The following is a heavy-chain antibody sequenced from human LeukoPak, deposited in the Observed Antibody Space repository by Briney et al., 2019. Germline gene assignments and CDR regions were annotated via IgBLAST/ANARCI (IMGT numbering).Heavy chain of an antibody. Sequence: SQTLSLTCTVSGGSISSGDYYWSWIRQPAGKGLEWVGRIYTNGTTNYKPSLKSLVTISLDTSNNQFSLKLTSVIAADTGVYYCARFIADCPVYSYLYLTVWGKGTTVTVSS. CDR1: GGSISSGDYY. D-gene: IGHD6-6*01. J-gene: IGHJ6*04. CDR2: IYTNGTT. V-gene: IGHV4-61*02. CDR3: ARFIADCPVYSYLYLTV.